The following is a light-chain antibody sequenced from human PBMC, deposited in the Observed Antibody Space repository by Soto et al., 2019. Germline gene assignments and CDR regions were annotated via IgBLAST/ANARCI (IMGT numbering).Light chain of an antibody. J-gene: IGKJ4*01. V-gene: IGKV3-20*01. Sequence: EIVLTQSPGTLSLSPGERATLPCRASQNVARNYLAWYQQRPGQAPRLLIYDASTRATGIPDRFSGSGSGTDFTLTISRLEPEDFAVYFCQQYARSPLAFGGGTKVDIK. CDR2: DAS. CDR3: QQYARSPLA. CDR1: QNVARNY.